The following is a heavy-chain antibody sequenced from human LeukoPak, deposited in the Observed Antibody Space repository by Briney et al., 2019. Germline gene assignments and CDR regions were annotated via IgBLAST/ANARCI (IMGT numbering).Heavy chain of an antibody. Sequence: SETLSLTRAVYGGSFSGYYWSWIRQPPGKGLEWIGEINHSGSTNYNPSLKSRVTISVDTSKNQFSLKLSSVTAADTAVYYCARGLRFLEWLSRGYMDVWGKGTTVTVSS. CDR2: INHSGST. CDR1: GGSFSGYY. J-gene: IGHJ6*03. V-gene: IGHV4-34*01. D-gene: IGHD3-3*01. CDR3: ARGLRFLEWLSRGYMDV.